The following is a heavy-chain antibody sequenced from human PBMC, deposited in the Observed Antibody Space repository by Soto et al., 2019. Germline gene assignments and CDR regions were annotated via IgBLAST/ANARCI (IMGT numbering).Heavy chain of an antibody. CDR3: TTTSPITMIVVVIEYYFDY. CDR2: IKSKTDGGTT. V-gene: IGHV3-15*07. CDR1: GFTFSNAW. Sequence: GGSLRLSCAASGFTFSNAWMNWVRQAPGKGLEWVGRIKSKTDGGTTDYAAPVKGRFTISRDDSKNTLYLQMNSLKTEDTAVYYCTTTSPITMIVVVIEYYFDYWGQGTLVTVSP. D-gene: IGHD3-22*01. J-gene: IGHJ4*02.